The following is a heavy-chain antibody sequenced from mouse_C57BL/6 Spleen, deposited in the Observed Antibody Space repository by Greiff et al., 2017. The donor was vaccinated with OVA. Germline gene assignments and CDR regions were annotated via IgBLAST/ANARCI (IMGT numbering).Heavy chain of an antibody. CDR3: ARGELSYAMDY. V-gene: IGHV1-81*01. CDR1: GYTFTSYG. CDR2: IYPRSGNT. Sequence: QVQLQQSGAELARPGASVKLSCKASGYTFTSYGISWVKQRTGQGLEWIGEIYPRSGNTYYNEKFKGKATLTADKSSSTAYMELRSLTSEDSAVDFCARGELSYAMDYWGQGTSVTVSS. J-gene: IGHJ4*01.